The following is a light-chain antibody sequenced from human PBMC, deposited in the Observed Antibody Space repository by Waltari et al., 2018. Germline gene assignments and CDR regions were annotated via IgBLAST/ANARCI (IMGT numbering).Light chain of an antibody. V-gene: IGLV2-14*01. CDR3: SSYTTSSAPGV. J-gene: IGLJ1*01. Sequence: QSALTQPASVSGSPGQSITISCSGTDSDVGAYDFVSWYQQHPGKAPHLIIYEVSNLPSGISNRFSASKSCNTSSLTISWLQAEDEADYYCSSYTTSSAPGVFGTGTRVTVL. CDR1: DSDVGAYDF. CDR2: EVS.